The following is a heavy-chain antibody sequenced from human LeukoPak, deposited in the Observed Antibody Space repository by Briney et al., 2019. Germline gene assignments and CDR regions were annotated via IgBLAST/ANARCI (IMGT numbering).Heavy chain of an antibody. Sequence: SETLSLTCSVSAGSISSHYWSWLRQPPGKALEWIGYIYHSGGNRYNPSLKSRVTISLDTSKNQLSLQLSSVTAADTAVYYCAKVGSYDSSGYYFSDWGQGTLVTVSS. CDR1: AGSISSHY. CDR3: AKVGSYDSSGYYFSD. D-gene: IGHD3-22*01. CDR2: IYHSGGN. J-gene: IGHJ4*02. V-gene: IGHV4-59*11.